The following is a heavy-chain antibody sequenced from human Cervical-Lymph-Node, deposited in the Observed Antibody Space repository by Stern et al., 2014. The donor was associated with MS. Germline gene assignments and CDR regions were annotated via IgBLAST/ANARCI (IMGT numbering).Heavy chain of an antibody. CDR2: INTDNGDT. Sequence: VQLVESGAEVTKPGASVKISCKTSGYMFTSYAMHWVRQAHGQRLEWMGWINTDNGDTKDAQNLQGRISITSDTSARTVYIELRSLTSEDTAVYLGARDRYVSSLGAFDYWGQGTLVTVTS. V-gene: IGHV1-3*04. CDR1: GYMFTSYA. CDR3: ARDRYVSSLGAFDY. J-gene: IGHJ4*02. D-gene: IGHD3-16*02.